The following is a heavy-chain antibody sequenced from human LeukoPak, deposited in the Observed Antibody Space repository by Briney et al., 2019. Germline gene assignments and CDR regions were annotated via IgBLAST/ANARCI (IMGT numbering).Heavy chain of an antibody. CDR3: ARALFDGAGSVDY. CDR1: GGSISSYY. CDR2: IYYSGST. Sequence: PSETLSLTCTVSGGSISSYYWSWIRQPPGKGLEWIGYIYYSGSTNYNPSLKSRVTISVDTSKNQFSLKLSSVTAADTAVYYCARALFDGAGSVDYWGQGTLVTVSS. D-gene: IGHD6-19*01. J-gene: IGHJ4*02. V-gene: IGHV4-59*01.